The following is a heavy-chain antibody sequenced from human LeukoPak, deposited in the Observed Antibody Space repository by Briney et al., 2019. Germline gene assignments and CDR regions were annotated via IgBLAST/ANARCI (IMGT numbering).Heavy chain of an antibody. J-gene: IGHJ5*02. V-gene: IGHV1-69*13. CDR1: GGTFSSYA. Sequence: SVKVSCKASGGTFSSYAISWVRQAPGRGLEWMGGIIPIFGTANYAQKFQGRVTITADEPTSTAYMELSSLRSEDTAVYYCAREAGYSYGYGGNWFDPWGQGTLVTVSS. CDR3: AREAGYSYGYGGNWFDP. D-gene: IGHD5-18*01. CDR2: IIPIFGTA.